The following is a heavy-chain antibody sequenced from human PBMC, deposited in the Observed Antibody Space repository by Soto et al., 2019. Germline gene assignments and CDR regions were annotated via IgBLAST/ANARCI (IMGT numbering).Heavy chain of an antibody. CDR1: GYSFTTYG. CDR2: ISAYNGNT. Sequence: QVQLVQSGGEVEKPGASVKVSCKTSGYSFTTYGISWVRQAPGQGLAWMGWISAYNGNTNCAPKLQDRVTMTTDTSTSTAYMELMSLRSDDTAVYYCAREGPAPYYYYGMDVWGQGSTVTVSS. J-gene: IGHJ6*02. V-gene: IGHV1-18*01. CDR3: AREGPAPYYYYGMDV.